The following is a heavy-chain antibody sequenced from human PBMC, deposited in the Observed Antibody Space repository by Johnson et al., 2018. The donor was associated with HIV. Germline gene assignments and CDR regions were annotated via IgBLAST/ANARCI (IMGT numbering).Heavy chain of an antibody. CDR2: IRSNANNYAT. D-gene: IGHD3-3*01. CDR3: AKMGTGRAKIQFLEWLPIPHAFDI. CDR1: RFTFSASA. Sequence: VQLVESGGGLVQPGGSMKLSCAGSRFTFSASAMHWVRQASGKGLEWVGRIRSNANNYATAYAASVKGRFSISRDDSKNTLYLQMNRLRAEDTAVYYCAKMGTGRAKIQFLEWLPIPHAFDIWGQGTMVTVSS. V-gene: IGHV3-73*01. J-gene: IGHJ3*02.